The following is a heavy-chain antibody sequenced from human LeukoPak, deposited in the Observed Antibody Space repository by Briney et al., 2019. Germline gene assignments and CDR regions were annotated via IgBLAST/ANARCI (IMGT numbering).Heavy chain of an antibody. CDR3: ARTFWGKYIDY. CDR1: GGSISSSSYY. CDR2: IYYSGST. Sequence: SETLSLTRTVSGGSISSSSYYWGWIRQPPGKGLEWIGSIYYSGSTYYNPSLKSRVTISVDTSKNQFPLKLSSVTAAVTAVYYCARTFWGKYIDYWGEGTLVTVTS. J-gene: IGHJ4*02. D-gene: IGHD3-16*01. V-gene: IGHV4-39*06.